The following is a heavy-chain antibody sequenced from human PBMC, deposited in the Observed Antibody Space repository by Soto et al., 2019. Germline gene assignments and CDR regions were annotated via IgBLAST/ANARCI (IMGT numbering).Heavy chain of an antibody. J-gene: IGHJ5*02. V-gene: IGHV3-30-3*01. CDR2: ISYDGSNK. CDR3: ARGNWFDP. CDR1: GFTFSSYA. Sequence: PGGSLRLSCAASGFTFSSYAMHWVRQAPGKGLEWVAVISYDGSNKYYADSVKDRITISRDNSKNTLFLQMNSLRAEDTAVYYCARGNWFDPWGQGTLVTVSS.